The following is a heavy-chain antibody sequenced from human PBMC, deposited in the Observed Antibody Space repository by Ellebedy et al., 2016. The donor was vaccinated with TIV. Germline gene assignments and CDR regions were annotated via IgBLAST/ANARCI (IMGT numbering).Heavy chain of an antibody. J-gene: IGHJ6*02. Sequence: AASVKVSCKASGYTFTSYYMHWVRQAPGQGLEWMGWISAYNGNTNYAQKLQGRVTMTTDTSTSTAYMELRSLRSDDTAVYYCARGTPIMVRGGYYGMDVWGQGTTVTVSS. V-gene: IGHV1-18*04. CDR2: ISAYNGNT. CDR3: ARGTPIMVRGGYYGMDV. D-gene: IGHD3-10*01. CDR1: GYTFTSYY.